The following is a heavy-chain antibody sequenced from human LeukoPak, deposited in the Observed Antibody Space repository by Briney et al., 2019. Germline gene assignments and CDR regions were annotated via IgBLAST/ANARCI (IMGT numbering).Heavy chain of an antibody. V-gene: IGHV1-69*13. D-gene: IGHD3-3*01. CDR2: IIPIFGTA. CDR3: ASGSLWSGILEY. J-gene: IGHJ4*02. CDR1: GGTFSSYA. Sequence: SVKVSCKASGGTFSSYAISWVRQAPGQGLEWMGGIIPIFGTANYAQKFQGRVTITADESTSTAYVELSSLRSEDTAVYYCASGSLWSGILEYWGQGTLVIVSS.